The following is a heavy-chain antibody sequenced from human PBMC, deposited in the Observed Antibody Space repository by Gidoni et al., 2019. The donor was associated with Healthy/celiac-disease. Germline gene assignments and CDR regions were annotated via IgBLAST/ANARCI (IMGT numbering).Heavy chain of an antibody. Sequence: EVQLLESGGGLVQPGGSLRLSCAASGFNFSSYAMSWVRQAPGKGLEWVSAISGSGGSTYYADPVKGRFTISRDNSKNTLYLQMNSLRAEDTAVYYCAKDGDSTIFGVVPRDYWGQGTLVTVSS. J-gene: IGHJ4*02. D-gene: IGHD3-3*01. CDR1: GFNFSSYA. CDR3: AKDGDSTIFGVVPRDY. V-gene: IGHV3-23*01. CDR2: ISGSGGST.